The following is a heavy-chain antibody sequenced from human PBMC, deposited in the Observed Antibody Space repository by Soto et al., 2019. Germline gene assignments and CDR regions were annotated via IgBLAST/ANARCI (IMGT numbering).Heavy chain of an antibody. CDR3: ARDLTRITMVRGVIIKPVRD. D-gene: IGHD3-10*01. V-gene: IGHV3-7*01. J-gene: IGHJ4*02. CDR2: IKQDGSEK. Sequence: GGSLRLSCGASGFTFRTYGMHWVRQAPGKGLEWVANIKQDGSEKYYVDSVKGRFTISRDNAKNSLYLQMNSLRAEDTAVYYCARDLTRITMVRGVIIKPVRDWGQGTLVTVSS. CDR1: GFTFRTYG.